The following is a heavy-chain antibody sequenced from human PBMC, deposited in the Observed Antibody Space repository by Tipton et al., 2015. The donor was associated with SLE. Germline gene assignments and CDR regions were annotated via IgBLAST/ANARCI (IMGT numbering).Heavy chain of an antibody. Sequence: QLVQSGPEVKKPGSSVKVSCKASGGTFSSYAISWVRQAPGQGLEWMGGIIPILGIANYAQKFQGRVTITADKSTSTAYMELSSLRSEDTAVYYCATQRGTIAAAGRLDYWGQGTLVTVSS. V-gene: IGHV1-69*09. D-gene: IGHD6-13*01. CDR2: IIPILGIA. CDR1: GGTFSSYA. J-gene: IGHJ4*02. CDR3: ATQRGTIAAAGRLDY.